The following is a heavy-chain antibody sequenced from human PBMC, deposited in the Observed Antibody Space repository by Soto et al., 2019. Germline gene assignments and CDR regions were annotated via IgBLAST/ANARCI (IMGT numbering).Heavy chain of an antibody. CDR1: GGTFSSYT. CDR3: ARGNHRWLQLWYFDL. J-gene: IGHJ2*01. V-gene: IGHV1-69*12. CDR2: ILPIFGTA. D-gene: IGHD5-12*01. Sequence: QVQLVQSGAEVKKPGSSVTVSCKASGGTFSSYTISWVRQAPGQGLEWMGGILPIFGTANYAQKLQGRVTDTGDESTWTALVEWSSLRSEDTAVYYCARGNHRWLQLWYFDLWGRGTLVTVSS.